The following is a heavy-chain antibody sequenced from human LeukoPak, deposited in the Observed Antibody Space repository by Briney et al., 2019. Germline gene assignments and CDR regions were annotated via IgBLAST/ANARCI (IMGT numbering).Heavy chain of an antibody. CDR1: GGSISSYY. D-gene: IGHD6-13*01. V-gene: IGHV4-4*07. Sequence: SETLSLTCTVSGGSISSYYWSWIRQPAGKGLERIGRIYTSGSTNYNPSLKSRVTMSVDTSKNQFSLKLSSVTAADTAVYYCAREGEYSSSWYDYYYYGMDVWGQGTTVTVSS. J-gene: IGHJ6*02. CDR2: IYTSGST. CDR3: AREGEYSSSWYDYYYYGMDV.